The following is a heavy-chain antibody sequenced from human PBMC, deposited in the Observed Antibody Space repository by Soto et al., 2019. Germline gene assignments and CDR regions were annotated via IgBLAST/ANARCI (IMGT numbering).Heavy chain of an antibody. V-gene: IGHV4-31*03. CDR2: IYYSGST. CDR1: GGSISSGGYY. Sequence: SETLSLTCTVSGGSISSGGYYWSWIRQHPGKGLEWIGYIYYSGSTYYNPSLKSRVTISVDTSKNQFSLKLSSVTAADTAVYYCARGGYSGYSPDDGYFNYMDVWGKGTTVTVSS. D-gene: IGHD5-12*01. J-gene: IGHJ6*03. CDR3: ARGGYSGYSPDDGYFNYMDV.